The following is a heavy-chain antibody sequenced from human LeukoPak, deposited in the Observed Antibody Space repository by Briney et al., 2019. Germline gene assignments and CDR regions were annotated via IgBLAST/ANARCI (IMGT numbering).Heavy chain of an antibody. V-gene: IGHV1-2*02. CDR1: GYTFSGYY. CDR3: ARSPDILTGEKFDY. J-gene: IGHJ4*02. CDR2: MNPKSGGT. D-gene: IGHD3-9*01. Sequence: ASVKVSCKASGYTFSGYYVHWVRQAPGQGLEWMGWMNPKSGGTNYAQKFEARVTMNRDTSISTAYMELSRLRFDDTAVYYCARSPDILTGEKFDYWGQGTLVTVSS.